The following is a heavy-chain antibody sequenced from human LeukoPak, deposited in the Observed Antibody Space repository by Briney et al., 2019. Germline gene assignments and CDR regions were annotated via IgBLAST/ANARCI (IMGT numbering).Heavy chain of an antibody. Sequence: GGSLRLSCAAPGFTFSSYWMHWVRHVPGKGLVWVSRINSDGSDTTYADSVKGRFTISRDNAKNTFYLQMNSLRAEDTAVYYCAGVGDYSGDYVRFDYWGQGTLVTVSS. CDR1: GFTFSSYW. CDR2: INSDGSDT. CDR3: AGVGDYSGDYVRFDY. V-gene: IGHV3-74*01. D-gene: IGHD4-17*01. J-gene: IGHJ4*02.